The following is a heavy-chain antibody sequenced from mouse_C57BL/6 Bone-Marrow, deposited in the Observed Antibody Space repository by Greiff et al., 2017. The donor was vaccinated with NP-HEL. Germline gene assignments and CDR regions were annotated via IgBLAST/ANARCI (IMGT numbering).Heavy chain of an antibody. CDR3: ARGGPIYDGYYDYFDY. CDR1: GYTFTDHT. J-gene: IGHJ2*01. V-gene: IGHV1-78*01. D-gene: IGHD2-3*01. CDR2: IYPRDGST. Sequence: QVQLQQSDAELVKPGASVKISCKVSGYTFTDHTIHWMKQRPEQGLEWIGYIYPRDGSTKYNEKFKGKATLTADKSSSTAYMQLNSLTSEDSAVYFCARGGPIYDGYYDYFDYWGQGTTLTVSS.